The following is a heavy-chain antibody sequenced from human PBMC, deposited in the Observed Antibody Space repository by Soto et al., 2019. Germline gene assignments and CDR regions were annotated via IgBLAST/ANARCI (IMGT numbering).Heavy chain of an antibody. V-gene: IGHV3-7*03. CDR1: GFTFGSFW. CDR3: ARDGGSCIDY. CDR2: IKYDGSEI. J-gene: IGHJ4*02. D-gene: IGHD6-19*01. Sequence: EVQVVESGGGLVQPGGSLRLSCVASGFTFGSFWMTWVRQAPGKGLEWVANIKYDGSEIYFVDSVKGRFTISRDNPKNSLYLQMNSLRGEDTAVYYGARDGGSCIDYWGQGTLVTVSS.